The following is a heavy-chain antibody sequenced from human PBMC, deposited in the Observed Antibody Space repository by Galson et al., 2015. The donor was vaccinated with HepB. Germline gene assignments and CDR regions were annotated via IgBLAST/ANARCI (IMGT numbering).Heavy chain of an antibody. Sequence: SLRLSCAATGLTFATYGMTWVRQAPDTGLEWVSSISNNGQSTYYADSVKGRFTISRDPPRNTLFLQMDSLRAEDTAVYYCAKDWASGSRFSTPDAFDVWGQGTMVTVS. V-gene: IGHV3-23*01. J-gene: IGHJ3*01. CDR1: GLTFATYG. CDR2: ISNNGQST. CDR3: AKDWASGSRFSTPDAFDV. D-gene: IGHD3-22*01.